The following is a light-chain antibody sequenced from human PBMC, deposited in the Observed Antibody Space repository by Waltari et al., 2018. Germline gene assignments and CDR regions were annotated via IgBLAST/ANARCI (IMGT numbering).Light chain of an antibody. V-gene: IGKV3-15*01. CDR1: PSINTN. J-gene: IGKJ1*01. CDR3: QQYNDWPRT. Sequence: EIVMTQSPGTLSMSPGERATLPCRASPSINTNWAWYQQKPGQSPRPGIYAASTRATGLPARFSGSGSGTEVTLTISSLQSEDVAVYYCQQYNDWPRTFGQGTKVEIK. CDR2: AAS.